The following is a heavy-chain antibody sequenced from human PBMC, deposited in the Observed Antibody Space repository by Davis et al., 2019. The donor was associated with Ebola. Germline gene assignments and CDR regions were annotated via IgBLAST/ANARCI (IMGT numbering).Heavy chain of an antibody. CDR3: AREFNDSDAFDI. CDR1: GGSFSGYY. D-gene: IGHD3-16*01. CDR2: INHSGST. Sequence: SQTLSLTCAVYGGSFSGYYWSWIRQPPGKGLEWIGEINHSGSTNYNPSLKSRVTISVDRSKNQFSLKLSSLTAADTAVYYCAREFNDSDAFDIWGQGTMVTVSS. V-gene: IGHV4-34*01. J-gene: IGHJ3*02.